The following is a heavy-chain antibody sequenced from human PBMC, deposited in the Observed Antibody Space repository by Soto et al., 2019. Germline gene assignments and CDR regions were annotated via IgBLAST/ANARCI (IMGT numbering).Heavy chain of an antibody. CDR2: ISTYNSRT. J-gene: IGHJ6*02. Sequence: GASVKVSCKASGYTLTSHGISWVRQAPGQGLEWLGWISTYNSRTHYAQKVQGRVTMTTDTSTSTAYLDLRSLTFDDTAVYYCARARYCASPSCYKHYYYGMDTWGQGTTVTVSS. V-gene: IGHV1-18*04. CDR1: GYTLTSHG. D-gene: IGHD2-2*02. CDR3: ARARYCASPSCYKHYYYGMDT.